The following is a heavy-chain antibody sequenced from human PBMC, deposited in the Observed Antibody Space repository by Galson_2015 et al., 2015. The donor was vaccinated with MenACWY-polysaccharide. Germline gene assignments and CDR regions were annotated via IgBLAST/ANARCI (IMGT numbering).Heavy chain of an antibody. D-gene: IGHD3-16*01. CDR2: IRSGGNTI. Sequence: LRLSCAASGFTFRSYSMNWVRQTPGKGPEWVSYIRSGGNTIYYADSVKGRFTISRDDAKNALYLQMNSLRDEDTAVYYCARGLEYSFESWGQGTLVTVSS. V-gene: IGHV3-48*02. CDR1: GFTFRSYS. J-gene: IGHJ4*02. CDR3: ARGLEYSFES.